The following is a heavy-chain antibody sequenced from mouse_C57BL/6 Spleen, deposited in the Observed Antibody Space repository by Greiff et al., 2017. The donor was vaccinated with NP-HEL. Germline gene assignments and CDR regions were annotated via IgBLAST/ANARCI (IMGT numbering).Heavy chain of an antibody. CDR1: GFTFNTYA. Sequence: DVKLQESGGGLVQPKGSSKLSCAASGFTFNTYAMHWVRQAPGKGLEWVARIRSKSSNYATYYADSVKDRFTISRDDSQSMLYLQMNNLKTEDTAMYYCVRGFITTVHWYFDVWGTGTTVTVSS. CDR2: IRSKSSNYAT. V-gene: IGHV10-3*01. CDR3: VRGFITTVHWYFDV. D-gene: IGHD1-1*01. J-gene: IGHJ1*03.